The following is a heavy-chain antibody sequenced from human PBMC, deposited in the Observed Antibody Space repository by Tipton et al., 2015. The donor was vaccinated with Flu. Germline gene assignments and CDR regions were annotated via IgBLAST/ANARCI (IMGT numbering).Heavy chain of an antibody. CDR2: IYRGGTT. D-gene: IGHD1-1*01. Sequence: SLRLSCAASGFTVSSKYMGWVRQAPGKGLQWVSVIYRGGTTYVADSVKGRCTISRDNSKNTLYLQMSGLRVEDTAVCYCAKGTRQARGEMLGFDIWGQGTLVTVSS. J-gene: IGHJ3*02. CDR3: AKGTRQARGEMLGFDI. CDR1: GFTVSSKY. V-gene: IGHV3-53*01.